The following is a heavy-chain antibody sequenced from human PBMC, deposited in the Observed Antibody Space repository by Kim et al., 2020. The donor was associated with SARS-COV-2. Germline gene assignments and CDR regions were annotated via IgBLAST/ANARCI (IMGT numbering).Heavy chain of an antibody. J-gene: IGHJ5*02. CDR2: IYYSGST. V-gene: IGHV4-39*01. Sequence: SETLSLTCTVSGGSISSSSYYWGWIRQPPGKGLEWIGSIYYSGSTYYNPSLKSRVTISVDTSKNQFSLKLSSVTAADTAVYYCARPETTVAGTRWFDPWGQGTLVTVSS. CDR1: GGSISSSSYY. CDR3: ARPETTVAGTRWFDP. D-gene: IGHD6-19*01.